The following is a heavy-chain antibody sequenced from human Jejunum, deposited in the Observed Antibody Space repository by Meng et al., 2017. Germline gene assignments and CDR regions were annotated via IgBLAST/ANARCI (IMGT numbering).Heavy chain of an antibody. D-gene: IGHD4-23*01. J-gene: IGHJ4*02. CDR2: IIPIFGTA. CDR1: GGTFSTYA. Sequence: VQLVQCGDEGKKPGSSVKVACKASGGTFSTYAITWVRQAPGQGLEWMGGIIPIFGTANYAQKFQGRVTITADESTSTAYMEFSSLRSEDTAVYYCARPNSGGNTYYFDYWGQGTLVTVSS. V-gene: IGHV1-69*01. CDR3: ARPNSGGNTYYFDY.